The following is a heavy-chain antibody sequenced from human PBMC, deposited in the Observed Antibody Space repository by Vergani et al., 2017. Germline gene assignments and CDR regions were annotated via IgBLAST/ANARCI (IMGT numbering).Heavy chain of an antibody. CDR1: GGTFSSYA. D-gene: IGHD4-17*01. CDR2: IIPIFGTA. Sequence: QVQLVQSGAAVKKPGSSVKVSCKASGGTFSSYAISWVRQAPGQGLEWMGRIIPIFGTANYAQKFQGRVTITADESTSTAYMELSSLRSEDTAVYYCARARLQPLKVTIKNDYYYYDGMDVWGEGTTVTVSS. CDR3: ARARLQPLKVTIKNDYYYYDGMDV. V-gene: IGHV1-69*13. J-gene: IGHJ6*04.